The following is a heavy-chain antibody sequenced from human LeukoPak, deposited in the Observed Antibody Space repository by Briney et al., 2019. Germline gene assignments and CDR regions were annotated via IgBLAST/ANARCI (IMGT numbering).Heavy chain of an antibody. V-gene: IGHV3-33*08. CDR2: IWYDGSNK. J-gene: IGHJ4*02. D-gene: IGHD3-3*01. Sequence: GTSLRLSCAASGFTFSNYGMHWVRQAPGKGLEWVAVIWYDGSNKYYADSVKGRFTIPRDNSKNTLYLQMNSLRAEDTAVYYCARGWRTFDYWGQGTLVTVSS. CDR1: GFTFSNYG. CDR3: ARGWRTFDY.